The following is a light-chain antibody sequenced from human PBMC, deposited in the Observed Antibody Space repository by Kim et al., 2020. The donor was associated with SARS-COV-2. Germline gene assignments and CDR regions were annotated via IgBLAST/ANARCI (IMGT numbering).Light chain of an antibody. CDR2: DVS. V-gene: IGLV2-14*04. Sequence: ITVSGTGPVSGVSGEDYVTWYQEHQGKAPKLMIYDVSKRPSGVSNRFSGSKSGNTASLTISGLQAEDEADYCCSSYTSSSTLYVFGTGTKVTVL. CDR1: VSGVSGEDY. CDR3: SSYTSSSTLYV. J-gene: IGLJ1*01.